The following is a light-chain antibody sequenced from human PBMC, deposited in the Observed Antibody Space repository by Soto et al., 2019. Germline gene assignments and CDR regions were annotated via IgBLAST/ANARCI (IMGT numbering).Light chain of an antibody. J-gene: IGLJ2*01. Sequence: SALTQPPSASGSPGQSVTISCTGTSSDVGGYNYVSWYQQHPGKAPKLMIYEVTKRPSGVPDRFSGSKSGNTASLTVSGLQTDDEADYYCSSYAGSKNLVFGGGTKLTVL. CDR3: SSYAGSKNLV. V-gene: IGLV2-8*01. CDR2: EVT. CDR1: SSDVGGYNY.